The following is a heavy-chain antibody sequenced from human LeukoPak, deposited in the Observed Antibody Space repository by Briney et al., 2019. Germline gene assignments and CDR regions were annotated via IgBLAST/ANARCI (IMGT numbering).Heavy chain of an antibody. Sequence: SETLSLTCTVSGGSVSSGSYSWSWIRQPPGKGLEWIGYIYYSGSTSYNPSLKSRVTISVDTSKNQFSLKLSSVTAADTAVYYCARKLSPTETTRGDAINMWGQGTMVTVSS. CDR3: ARKLSPTETTRGDAINM. V-gene: IGHV4-61*01. D-gene: IGHD4-17*01. CDR1: GGSVSSGSYS. J-gene: IGHJ3*02. CDR2: IYYSGST.